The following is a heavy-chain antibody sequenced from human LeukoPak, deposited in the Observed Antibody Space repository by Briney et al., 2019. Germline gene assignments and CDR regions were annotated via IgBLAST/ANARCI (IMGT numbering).Heavy chain of an antibody. CDR3: GKGDSSSFDC. CDR2: INPNSGGT. J-gene: IGHJ4*02. CDR1: GYTFTGYY. V-gene: IGHV1-2*06. Sequence: ASVKVSCKASGYTFTGYYMHWVRQAPGHGLEWMGRINPNSGGTNYAQKFQGRVTMTRDTSIRTANMELSRLRSDDTAGTSWGKGDSSSFDCWGQGTLVTVSS. D-gene: IGHD6-13*01.